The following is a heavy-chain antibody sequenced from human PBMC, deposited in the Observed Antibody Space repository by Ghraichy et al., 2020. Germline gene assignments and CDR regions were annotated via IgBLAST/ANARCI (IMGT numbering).Heavy chain of an antibody. D-gene: IGHD4-23*01. CDR1: GFTFSSYS. V-gene: IGHV3-48*02. Sequence: GGSLRLSCVGSGFTFSSYSMNWVRQSPGKGLEWVSYITSSSRTIWYADSVKGRFTISRDNAQNTLYLQMNGLRDEDTAVYYCARGSRVVRFFYYDGMDVCGQGTTVTVSS. CDR3: ARGSRVVRFFYYDGMDV. J-gene: IGHJ6*02. CDR2: ITSSSRTI.